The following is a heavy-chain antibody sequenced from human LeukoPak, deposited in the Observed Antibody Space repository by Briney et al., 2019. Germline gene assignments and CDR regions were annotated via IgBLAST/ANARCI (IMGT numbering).Heavy chain of an antibody. CDR2: IYNTGGT. CDR3: VRATWDY. V-gene: IGHV3-66*01. Sequence: GGSLRLSCAASGFTFRSYEMNWVRQAPGKGLEWVSVIYNTGGTKYADSVRGRFTISRDNSKNTLFLQMNSLRPEDTAVYYCVRATWDYWGQGTLVTVSS. J-gene: IGHJ4*02. CDR1: GFTFRSYE.